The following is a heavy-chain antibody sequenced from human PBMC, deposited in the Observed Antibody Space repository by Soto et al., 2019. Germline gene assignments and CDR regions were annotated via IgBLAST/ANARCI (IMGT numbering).Heavy chain of an antibody. CDR2: INHSGST. J-gene: IGHJ4*02. CDR3: ARVAPPDYYDSSGYPYYFDY. Sequence: QVQLQQWGAGLLKPSETLSLTCAVYGGSFSGYYWSWIRQPPGKGLEWIGEINHSGSTNYNPSLKSRVTISVDTSKNQFSLKLSSVTAADTAVYYCARVAPPDYYDSSGYPYYFDYWGQGTLVTVSS. V-gene: IGHV4-34*01. D-gene: IGHD3-22*01. CDR1: GGSFSGYY.